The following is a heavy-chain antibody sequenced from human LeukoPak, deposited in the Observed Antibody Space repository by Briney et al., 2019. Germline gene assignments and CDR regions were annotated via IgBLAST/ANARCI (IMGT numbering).Heavy chain of an antibody. CDR1: GFPVSSNY. CDR2: IYSGGST. V-gene: IGHV3-66*01. D-gene: IGHD4-17*01. CDR3: ARATVTTSPVFDY. Sequence: GGSLRLSCAASGFPVSSNYMSWVRQAPGKGLEWVSVIYSGGSTYYADSVKGRFTISRDNSKNTLYLQMNSLRAEDTAVYYCARATVTTSPVFDYWGQGTLVTVSS. J-gene: IGHJ4*02.